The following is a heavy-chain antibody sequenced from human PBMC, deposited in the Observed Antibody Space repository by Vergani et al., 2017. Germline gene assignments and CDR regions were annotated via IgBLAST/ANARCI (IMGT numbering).Heavy chain of an antibody. Sequence: QVQLQQWGAGLLKPSDTLSLTCAVYGGSFSGYYWSWIRQPPGKGLEWLGEINHSGSTNYNPSLNSRVTISVDPSKNQSALKLSSVTAADTAVYYCASSGTAVAGFTVGGGAGDAFDIWGQGTMVTVSS. V-gene: IGHV4-34*01. CDR2: INHSGST. J-gene: IGHJ3*02. CDR3: ASSGTAVAGFTVGGGAGDAFDI. CDR1: GGSFSGYY. D-gene: IGHD6-19*01.